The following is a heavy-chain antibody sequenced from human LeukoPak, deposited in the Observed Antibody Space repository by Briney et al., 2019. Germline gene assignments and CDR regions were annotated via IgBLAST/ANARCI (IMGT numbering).Heavy chain of an antibody. J-gene: IGHJ4*02. CDR1: GFTFSSYW. D-gene: IGHD3-9*01. CDR2: TNEDGSEK. CDR3: ARKAYYDILSGSEGYDY. V-gene: IGHV3-7*01. Sequence: GGSLRLSCGASGFTFSSYWMSWVRQAPGKGLEWVANTNEDGSEKYYVDSVKGRFTISRDNAKNSLYLQMNSLRAEDTAVYYCARKAYYDILSGSEGYDYWGQGTLVTVSS.